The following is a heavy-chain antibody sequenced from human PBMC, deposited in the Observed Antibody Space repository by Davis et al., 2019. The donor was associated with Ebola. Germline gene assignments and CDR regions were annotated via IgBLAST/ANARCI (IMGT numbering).Heavy chain of an antibody. Sequence: ASVKVSCKASGYTFTSYGISWVRQAPGQGLEWMGWISAYNGNTNYAQKLQGRVTMTTDTSTSTAYMELSSLRSEDTAVYYCARWGGNSGGVGDAFDIWGQGTMVTVSS. D-gene: IGHD4-23*01. CDR2: ISAYNGNT. V-gene: IGHV1-18*01. J-gene: IGHJ3*02. CDR1: GYTFTSYG. CDR3: ARWGGNSGGVGDAFDI.